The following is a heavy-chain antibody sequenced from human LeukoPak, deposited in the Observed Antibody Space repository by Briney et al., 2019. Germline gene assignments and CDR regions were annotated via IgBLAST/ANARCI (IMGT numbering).Heavy chain of an antibody. D-gene: IGHD6-13*01. CDR2: IIPIFGTA. Sequence: RASVKVSCKASGGTFSSYAISWVRQAPGQGLEWMGGIIPIFGTANYAQKFQGRVTITADKSTSTAYMELSSLRSEDTAVYYCARAAGYRNWFDPWGQGTLVTVSS. J-gene: IGHJ5*02. CDR3: ARAAGYRNWFDP. V-gene: IGHV1-69*06. CDR1: GGTFSSYA.